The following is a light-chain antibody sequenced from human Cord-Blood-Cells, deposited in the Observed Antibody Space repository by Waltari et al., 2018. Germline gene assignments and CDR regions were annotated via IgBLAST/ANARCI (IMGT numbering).Light chain of an antibody. J-gene: IGLJ3*02. CDR2: DVS. CDR1: SSDVGGSNY. Sequence: QSALTQPASVSWSPGQSITISCTGTSSDVGGSNYVSWYQPHPGKAPKLMIYDVSKRPSGVSNRFSGSKSGNTASLTISGLQAEDEADYYCSSYTSSSTLVFGGGTKLTVL. V-gene: IGLV2-14*01. CDR3: SSYTSSSTLV.